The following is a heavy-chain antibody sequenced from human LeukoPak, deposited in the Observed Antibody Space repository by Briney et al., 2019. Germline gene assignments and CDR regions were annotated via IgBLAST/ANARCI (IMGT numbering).Heavy chain of an antibody. V-gene: IGHV4-39*07. D-gene: IGHD2-21*01. Sequence: LETLSLTCTVSGGPITSDGFYWGWIRQPPGKGLEWIGSINPLGKTYHDPSLKSRVTISVDTSMNQFSLKLSSVTAADTAVYYCARDCCGFRSWFDPWGQGTLVIVSS. J-gene: IGHJ5*02. CDR2: INPLGKT. CDR3: ARDCCGFRSWFDP. CDR1: GGPITSDGFY.